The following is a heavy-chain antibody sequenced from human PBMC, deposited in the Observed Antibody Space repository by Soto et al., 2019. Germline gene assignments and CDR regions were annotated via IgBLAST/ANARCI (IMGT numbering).Heavy chain of an antibody. J-gene: IGHJ6*02. Sequence: SVKVSCKASGGTFSSYAISWVRQAPGQGLEWMGGIIPIFGTANYAQKFQGRVTVTADESTSTAYMELSSLRSEDTAVYYCARTLYGDSYYYYGMDVWGQGTTVTVSS. V-gene: IGHV1-69*13. D-gene: IGHD4-17*01. CDR2: IIPIFGTA. CDR1: GGTFSSYA. CDR3: ARTLYGDSYYYYGMDV.